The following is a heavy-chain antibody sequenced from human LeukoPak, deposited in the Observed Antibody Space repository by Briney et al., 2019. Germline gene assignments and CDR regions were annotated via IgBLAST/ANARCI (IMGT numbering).Heavy chain of an antibody. J-gene: IGHJ5*01. CDR1: GYTFTNYF. Sequence: ASVKVSCKASGYTFTNYFIHWVRQAPGQGLEWMGWINPNIGDASYAQKFQDRVTMTRDRSINTAYMELSRLTSDDTAVYYCARMALDGGDSIGFDSWGQGTLVTVSS. D-gene: IGHD2-21*02. CDR2: INPNIGDA. V-gene: IGHV1-2*02. CDR3: ARMALDGGDSIGFDS.